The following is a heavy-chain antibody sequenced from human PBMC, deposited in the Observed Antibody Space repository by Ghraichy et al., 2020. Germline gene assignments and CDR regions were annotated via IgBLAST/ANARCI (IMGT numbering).Heavy chain of an antibody. CDR3: ARFNWNYGTPAVGRTYYFDY. V-gene: IGHV1-69*13. CDR1: GGTFSSYA. J-gene: IGHJ4*02. D-gene: IGHD1-7*01. Sequence: SVKVSCKASGGTFSSYAISWVRQAPGQGLEWMGGIIPMFGITNYAQKFEGRVTITADESTSTAYMELSSLRSKDTAVYYCARFNWNYGTPAVGRTYYFDYWGQGTLVTVSS. CDR2: IIPMFGIT.